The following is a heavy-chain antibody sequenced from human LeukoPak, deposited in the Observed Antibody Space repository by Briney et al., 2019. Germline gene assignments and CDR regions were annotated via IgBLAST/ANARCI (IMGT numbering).Heavy chain of an antibody. CDR1: GFRFGDFA. CDR2: ISASGANT. D-gene: IGHD3-3*01. CDR3: AKDPIFGVVITVYFDY. Sequence: GGSLRLSCEASGFRFGDFAMSWVRQTPGKGLEWVSGISASGANTYYADSVKGRFTSSRDNSKNILYLQMFSLRAEDAAVYYCAKDPIFGVVITVYFDYWGQGTLVTVSS. V-gene: IGHV3-23*01. J-gene: IGHJ4*02.